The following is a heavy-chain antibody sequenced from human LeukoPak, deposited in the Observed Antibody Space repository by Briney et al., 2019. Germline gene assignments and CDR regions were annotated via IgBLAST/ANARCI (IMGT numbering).Heavy chain of an antibody. J-gene: IGHJ4*02. D-gene: IGHD3-9*01. V-gene: IGHV3-48*03. CDR3: AKEAVRGYFVGVGPTYYFDY. Sequence: GGSLRLSCAASGFPFSSYEMNWVRQAPGKGLEWVSYISSSGSTIYYADSVKGRFTISRDNSKNMLYLQMNSLRAEDTAVYYCAKEAVRGYFVGVGPTYYFDYWGQGTLVTVSS. CDR2: ISSSGSTI. CDR1: GFPFSSYE.